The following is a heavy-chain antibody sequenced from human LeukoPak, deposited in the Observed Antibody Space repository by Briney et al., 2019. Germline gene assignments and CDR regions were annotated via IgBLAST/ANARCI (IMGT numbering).Heavy chain of an antibody. CDR1: GFTFSSYA. CDR2: ISYDGSNK. D-gene: IGHD4-11*01. Sequence: GGSLRLSCAASGFTFSSYAMHWVRQAPGKGLEWVAVISYDGSNKYYADSVKGRFTISRDNSKNTLYLQMNSVRAEDTAVYYCARDRGAVTTVYYFDYWGQVTLVTVS. J-gene: IGHJ4*02. CDR3: ARDRGAVTTVYYFDY. V-gene: IGHV3-30*01.